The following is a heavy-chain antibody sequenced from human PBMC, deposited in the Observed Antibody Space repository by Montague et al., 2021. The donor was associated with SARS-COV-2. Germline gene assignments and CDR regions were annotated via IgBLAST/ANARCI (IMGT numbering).Heavy chain of an antibody. V-gene: IGHV3-7*01. J-gene: IGHJ6*02. CDR2: IKQDGSEK. CDR1: GFTFSSYW. CDR3: CAVLGPYYYGMDV. Sequence: SLRLSCAASGFTFSSYWMSWVRQAPGKGLEWVANIKQDGSEKYYVDSAKGRFTISRDNAKNSLYLQMNSLRAEDTAVYYCCAVLGPYYYGMDVWGQGTTVTVSS. D-gene: IGHD3-16*01.